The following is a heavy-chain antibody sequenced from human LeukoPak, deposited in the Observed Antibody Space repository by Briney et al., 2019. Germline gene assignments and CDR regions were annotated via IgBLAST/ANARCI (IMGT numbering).Heavy chain of an antibody. D-gene: IGHD3-10*01. Sequence: PGGSLRLSCAASGFTFSSYGMSWVRQAPGKGLEGVSGISPSGDITYYADSVKGRFTISRDNSKNTLYLEVISLTAEDTAVYYCAKDDAWLRFGEWSQGTLVTVSS. V-gene: IGHV3-23*01. CDR3: AKDDAWLRFGE. CDR1: GFTFSSYG. J-gene: IGHJ4*02. CDR2: ISPSGDIT.